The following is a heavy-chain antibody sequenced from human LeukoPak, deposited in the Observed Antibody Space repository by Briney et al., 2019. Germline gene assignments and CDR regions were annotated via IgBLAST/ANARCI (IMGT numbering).Heavy chain of an antibody. CDR1: GYTFTIYY. V-gene: IGHV1-46*01. J-gene: IGHJ4*02. CDR3: ARVGTTVTTLTYYFDY. CDR2: INPSGGST. D-gene: IGHD4-11*01. Sequence: ASVKVSCKASGYTFTIYYMHWVRQAPGQGLEWMGVINPSGGSTSYAQKFQGRVTMTRDTSTSTVYMELSSLRSEDTAVYYCARVGTTVTTLTYYFDYWGQGTLVTVSS.